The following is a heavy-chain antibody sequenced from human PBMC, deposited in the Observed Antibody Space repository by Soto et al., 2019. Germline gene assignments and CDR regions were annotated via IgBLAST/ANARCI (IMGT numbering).Heavy chain of an antibody. Sequence: LETLSLTCTVSGGSISSSSYYWGWIRQPPGKGLEWIGSIYYSGSTYYNPSLKSRVTISVDTSKNQFSLKLSSVTAADTAVYYCGATSYFDYWGQGTLVTVSS. CDR2: IYYSGST. D-gene: IGHD1-1*01. CDR3: GATSYFDY. CDR1: GGSISSSSYY. J-gene: IGHJ4*02. V-gene: IGHV4-39*01.